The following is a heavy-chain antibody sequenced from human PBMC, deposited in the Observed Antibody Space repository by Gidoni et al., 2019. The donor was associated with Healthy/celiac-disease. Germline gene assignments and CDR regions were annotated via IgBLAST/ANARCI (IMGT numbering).Heavy chain of an antibody. Sequence: QVQLVQSGGGVVQPGRSLRLSCAASGFPFSTYAMHWVRQAPGKGLDWVAVRSFDGSNKYYADSVKGRFTISRDNSKNTLYLQMNSLRVEDMATYYCARDLEQWLALYYWGQGTLVTVSS. V-gene: IGHV3-30-3*01. D-gene: IGHD6-19*01. J-gene: IGHJ4*02. CDR1: GFPFSTYA. CDR2: RSFDGSNK. CDR3: ARDLEQWLALYY.